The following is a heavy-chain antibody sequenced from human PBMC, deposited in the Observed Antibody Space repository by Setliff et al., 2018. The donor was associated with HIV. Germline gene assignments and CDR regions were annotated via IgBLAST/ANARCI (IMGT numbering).Heavy chain of an antibody. V-gene: IGHV1-46*01. CDR2: INPSGGST. CDR1: GGTFSSYA. D-gene: IGHD5-18*01. CDR3: AREGYSSGSFDS. Sequence: ASVKVSCKASGGTFSSYAISWVRQAPGQGLEWMGIINPSGGSTSYAQKFQGRVTMTRDTSTSTVYMELSSLRSEDTAVYYCAREGYSSGSFDSWGQGTLVTVSS. J-gene: IGHJ4*02.